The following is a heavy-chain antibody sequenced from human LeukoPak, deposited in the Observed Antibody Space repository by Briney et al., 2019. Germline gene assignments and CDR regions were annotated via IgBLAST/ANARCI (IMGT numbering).Heavy chain of an antibody. CDR1: GGSISSSSYY. CDR2: INHSGST. D-gene: IGHD3-10*01. J-gene: IGHJ5*02. CDR3: ARGRRLLWFGELLYRNWFDP. Sequence: SETLSLTCTVSGGSISSSSYYWGWIRQPPGKGLEWIGEINHSGSTNYNPSLKSRVTISVDTSENQFSLKLSSVTAADTAVYYCARGRRLLWFGELLYRNWFDPWGQGTLVTVSS. V-gene: IGHV4-39*07.